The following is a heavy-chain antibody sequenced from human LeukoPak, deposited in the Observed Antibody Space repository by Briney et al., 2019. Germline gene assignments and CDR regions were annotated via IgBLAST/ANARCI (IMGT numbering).Heavy chain of an antibody. V-gene: IGHV3-23*01. J-gene: IGHJ4*02. Sequence: PGGSLRLSCAASGFTFSSYAMSWVRQAPGKGLEWVSAISGSGGSTYYADSVKGRFTISRDNSKNTLYLQMNSLRAEDTAVYYCAKRPQGQTPIGSGWYYDYWGQGTLVTVSS. CDR1: GFTFSSYA. CDR2: ISGSGGST. D-gene: IGHD6-19*01. CDR3: AKRPQGQTPIGSGWYYDY.